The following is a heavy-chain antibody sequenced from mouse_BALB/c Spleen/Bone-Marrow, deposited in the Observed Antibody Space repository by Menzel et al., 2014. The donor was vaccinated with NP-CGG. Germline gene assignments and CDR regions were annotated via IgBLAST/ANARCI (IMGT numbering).Heavy chain of an antibody. CDR3: ARRGGEKDYFDY. CDR2: ITSGGRYT. J-gene: IGHJ2*01. Sequence: EVQGLESGEDLVKSGGSLKLSCAASGFTFSSYGMSWVRQTPDKRLEWVATITSGGRYTYYPDSVKGRFTISRDNAKNTLYPQMSSLKSGDTAMYYCARRGGEKDYFDYWGQGTTLTVSS. V-gene: IGHV5-6*01. CDR1: GFTFSSYG.